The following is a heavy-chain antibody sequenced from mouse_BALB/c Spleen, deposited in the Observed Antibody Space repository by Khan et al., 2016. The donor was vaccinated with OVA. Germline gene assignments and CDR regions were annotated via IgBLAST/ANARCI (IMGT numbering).Heavy chain of an antibody. D-gene: IGHD2-14*01. CDR1: GYTFISYT. CDR3: VRDGADQRNDGWVAY. V-gene: IGHV1-4*01. J-gene: IGHJ3*01. CDR2: INPSNGYT. Sequence: VQLQQSGAELARPGASVKMSCKASGYTFISYTIHWIKKRPGQGLEWIGYINPSNGYTNYNQKFKDKATLTTDKSSTTAYLQLSSLTSDDSAVYNCVRDGADQRNDGWVAYWGQGTLVTVSA.